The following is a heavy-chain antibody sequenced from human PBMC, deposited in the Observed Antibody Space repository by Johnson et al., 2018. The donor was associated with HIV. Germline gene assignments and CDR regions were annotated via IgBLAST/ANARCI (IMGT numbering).Heavy chain of an antibody. D-gene: IGHD5-18*01. CDR1: GFTFSSYA. J-gene: IGHJ3*02. CDR3: ARELRGGHTDAFDI. CDR2: ISYDGSHN. V-gene: IGHV3-30*04. Sequence: QVQLVESGGGVVQPGRSLRLSCAASGFTFSSYAMHWVRQAPGKGLEWVAVISYDGSHNYYAYSVKSRFTISRDNSKNTLYLQMNSLRAEDTAVYYCARELRGGHTDAFDIWGQGTMVTVSS.